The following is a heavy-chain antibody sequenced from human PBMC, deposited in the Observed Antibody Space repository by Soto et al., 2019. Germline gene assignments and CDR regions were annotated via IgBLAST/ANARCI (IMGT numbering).Heavy chain of an antibody. CDR2: IYYSGST. J-gene: IGHJ3*02. Sequence: SETLSLTCTVSGGSISSYYWSWIRQPPGKGLEWIGYIYYSGSTNYNPSLKSRVTISVDTSKNQFSLKLSSVTAADTAVYYCARLDWPRRDSDAFDIWGQGTMVTVSS. CDR1: GGSISSYY. D-gene: IGHD3-3*01. V-gene: IGHV4-59*08. CDR3: ARLDWPRRDSDAFDI.